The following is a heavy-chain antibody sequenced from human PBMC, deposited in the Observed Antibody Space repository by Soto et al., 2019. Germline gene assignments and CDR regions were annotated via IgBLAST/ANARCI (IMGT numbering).Heavy chain of an antibody. Sequence: ASVKLSCKASGYTFTSYGISWVRQAPGQGLEWMGWISAYNGNTNYAQKLQGRVTMTTDTSTSTAYMELRSLRSDDTAVYYCAREVVRVAGTRWFDPWGQGTLVTVSS. CDR3: AREVVRVAGTRWFDP. D-gene: IGHD6-19*01. CDR1: GYTFTSYG. CDR2: ISAYNGNT. V-gene: IGHV1-18*01. J-gene: IGHJ5*02.